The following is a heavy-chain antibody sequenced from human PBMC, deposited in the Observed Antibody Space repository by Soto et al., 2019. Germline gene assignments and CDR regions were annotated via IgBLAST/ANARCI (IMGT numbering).Heavy chain of an antibody. CDR2: IYYSGST. J-gene: IGHJ6*03. V-gene: IGHV4-59*08. CDR1: GGSISLYY. CDR3: ARLGAVAGLYYYYYYMDV. D-gene: IGHD6-19*01. Sequence: SETLSLTCTVSGGSISLYYWSWIRQPPGKGLEWIGYIYYSGSTNYNPSLKSRVTISVDTSKNQFSLKLSSVTAADTAVYYCARLGAVAGLYYYYYYMDVWGKGTSGTVSS.